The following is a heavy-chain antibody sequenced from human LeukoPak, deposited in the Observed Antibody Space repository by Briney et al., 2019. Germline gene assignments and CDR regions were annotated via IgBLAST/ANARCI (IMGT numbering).Heavy chain of an antibody. J-gene: IGHJ4*02. V-gene: IGHV3-23*01. CDR1: GFTFSRYS. D-gene: IGHD2-15*01. CDR2: LSGSGGSI. CDR3: AKDACGGGGYLRYFDF. Sequence: GGSLRLSCAASGFTFSRYSTSWVRQAPGEGVEWVSALSGSGGSIYSADSVKGRFSISRENSQHTPYMQKNTARAEHTAVYVFAKDACGGGGYLRYFDFWGQGTLVTVSS.